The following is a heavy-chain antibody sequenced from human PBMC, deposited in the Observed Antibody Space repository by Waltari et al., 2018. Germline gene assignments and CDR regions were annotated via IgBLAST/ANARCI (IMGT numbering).Heavy chain of an antibody. CDR3: GREDYNYVDS. CDR2: ISSSDDTI. V-gene: IGHV3-48*03. CDR1: GFLFSNYE. D-gene: IGHD4-4*01. Sequence: EVQLVEFGGGLAQPGGSLTRSCAASGFLFSNYEMNWVRQAPGKGLEWVAYISSSDDTIWYADSVKGRFTISRDNGKNSLYLQMNSLRTEDTAVYYCGREDYNYVDSWGQGTLVTVSS. J-gene: IGHJ5*01.